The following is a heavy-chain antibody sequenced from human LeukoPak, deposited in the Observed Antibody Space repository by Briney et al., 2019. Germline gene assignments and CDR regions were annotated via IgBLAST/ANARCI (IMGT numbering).Heavy chain of an antibody. D-gene: IGHD3-16*01. V-gene: IGHV3-49*04. CDR3: TWGGSSPYYDFYINV. Sequence: GGSLRLSCAASGFTFSSYGMHWVRQAPGKGLEWIGFIKRKAFAGTTAYASSVKGRFTISRDDSKGIAYLQMNDLNIEDTAVYYCTWGGSSPYYDFYINVWGEGTTVTVSS. J-gene: IGHJ6*03. CDR1: GFTFSSYG. CDR2: IKRKAFAGTT.